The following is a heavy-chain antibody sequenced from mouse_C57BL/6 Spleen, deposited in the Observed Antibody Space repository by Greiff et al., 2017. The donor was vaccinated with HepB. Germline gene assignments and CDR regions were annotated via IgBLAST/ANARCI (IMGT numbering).Heavy chain of an antibody. CDR1: GYTFTDYY. Sequence: VQLQESGAELVRPGASVKLSCKASGYTFTDYYINWVKQRPGQGLEWIARIYPGSGNTYYNEKFKGKATLTAEKSSSTAYMQLSSLTSEDSAVYFCARGYGSSYDWYFDVWGTGTTVTVSS. V-gene: IGHV1-76*01. CDR2: IYPGSGNT. CDR3: ARGYGSSYDWYFDV. D-gene: IGHD1-1*01. J-gene: IGHJ1*03.